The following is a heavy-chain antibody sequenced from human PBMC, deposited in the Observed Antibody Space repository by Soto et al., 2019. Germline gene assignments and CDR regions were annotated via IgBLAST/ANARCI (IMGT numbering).Heavy chain of an antibody. V-gene: IGHV3-30*18. D-gene: IGHD2-15*01. J-gene: IGHJ4*02. CDR3: ANRYFSVDSCYWARFDY. CDR1: GLIFSIYG. Sequence: GGSLRLSCAASGLIFSIYGMHWVRQAPGKGLEWVAVISYDGSNKYYADSVKGRFTISRDNSKNTLYLQMNSLRAEDTAVYYCANRYFSVDSCYWARFDYWGQGTRVTVSS. CDR2: ISYDGSNK.